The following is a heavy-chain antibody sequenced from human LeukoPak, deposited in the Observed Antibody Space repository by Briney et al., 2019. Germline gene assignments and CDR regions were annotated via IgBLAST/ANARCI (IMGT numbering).Heavy chain of an antibody. Sequence: SGGSLRLSCAASGFTFSTYELNWVRQAPGKGLEWVSYIPSSGSTIYYVDSVKGRFTISRDNAKNSLYLQMNSLRVEDTAVYYCAREATGATGYFDYWGQGTLVTVSS. CDR3: AREATGATGYFDY. D-gene: IGHD1-26*01. J-gene: IGHJ4*02. V-gene: IGHV3-48*03. CDR2: IPSSGSTI. CDR1: GFTFSTYE.